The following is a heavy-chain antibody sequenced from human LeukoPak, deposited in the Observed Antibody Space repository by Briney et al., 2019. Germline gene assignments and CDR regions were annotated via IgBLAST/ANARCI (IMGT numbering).Heavy chain of an antibody. CDR2: ISSSSSYI. V-gene: IGHV3-21*01. CDR3: ARGGDSGSHDY. D-gene: IGHD1-26*01. Sequence: GGSLRHSCAASGFTFSSYSMNWVRQAPGKGLEWVSSISSSSSYIYYADSVKGRFTISRDNAKNSLYLQMNSLRAEDTAVYYCARGGDSGSHDYWGQGTLVTVSS. CDR1: GFTFSSYS. J-gene: IGHJ4*02.